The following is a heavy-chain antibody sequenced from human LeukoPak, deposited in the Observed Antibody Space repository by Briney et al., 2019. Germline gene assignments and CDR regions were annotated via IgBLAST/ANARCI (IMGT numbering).Heavy chain of an antibody. D-gene: IGHD1-7*01. J-gene: IGHJ6*02. V-gene: IGHV1-24*01. CDR3: AIDRHYSDFSITGTTHYYYGMDV. CDR1: GYTLTELS. Sequence: ASVKVSCKVSGYTLTELSMHWVRQAPGKGLEWMGGFDPEDGETIYAQKFQGRVTMTEDTSTDTAYMELSSLRSEDTAVYYCAIDRHYSDFSITGTTHYYYGMDVWGQGTTVTVSS. CDR2: FDPEDGET.